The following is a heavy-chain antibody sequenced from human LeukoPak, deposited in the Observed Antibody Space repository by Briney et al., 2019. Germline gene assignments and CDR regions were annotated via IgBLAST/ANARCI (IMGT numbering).Heavy chain of an antibody. J-gene: IGHJ3*02. CDR1: GFTFSSYD. D-gene: IGHD3-16*01. CDR2: IGTAGDT. CDR3: ARESPWASDAFDI. Sequence: GGSLRLSCAASGFTFSSYDMHWVRHATGKGLEWVSAIGTAGDTYYPGSVKGRFTISRENAKNSLYLQMNSLRAGDTAVYYCARESPWASDAFDIWGQGTMVTVSS. V-gene: IGHV3-13*01.